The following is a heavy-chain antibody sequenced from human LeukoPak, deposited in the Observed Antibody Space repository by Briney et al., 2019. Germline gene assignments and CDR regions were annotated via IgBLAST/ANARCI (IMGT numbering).Heavy chain of an antibody. V-gene: IGHV1-2*02. CDR2: IDPNSGGT. J-gene: IGHJ4*02. CDR3: ARDREGLAYFDY. Sequence: VASVKVSCKASGYTFTGKSIHWVRQAPGQGLEWMGWIDPNSGGTDYAQKFRGRVTMTRDTSTSTAYMDLSSLISDDTAVYYCARDREGLAYFDYWGQGTLVTVSS. CDR1: GYTFTGKS. D-gene: IGHD3/OR15-3a*01.